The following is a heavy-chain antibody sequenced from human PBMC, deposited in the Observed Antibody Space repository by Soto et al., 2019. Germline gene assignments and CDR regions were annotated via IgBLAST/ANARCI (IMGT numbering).Heavy chain of an antibody. CDR3: ARDSVSHDFTYYYYGMDG. D-gene: IGHD3-3*01. CDR1: GGSISSYY. Sequence: QVQLQESGPGLVKPSETLSLTCTVSGGSISSYYWSWIRQPPGKGLEWIGYIYYSGSTNYNPSLKSRVTISVDTSKNQFSLKLSSVTAADTAVYYCARDSVSHDFTYYYYGMDGWAKGPRSPSP. J-gene: IGHJ6*02. CDR2: IYYSGST. V-gene: IGHV4-59*01.